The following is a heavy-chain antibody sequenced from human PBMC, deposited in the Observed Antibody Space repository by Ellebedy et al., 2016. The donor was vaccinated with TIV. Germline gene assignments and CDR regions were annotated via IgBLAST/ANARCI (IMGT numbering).Heavy chain of an antibody. CDR3: ARARIAAAGTNFDY. D-gene: IGHD6-13*01. Sequence: SQTLSLTCAVSGGSIRRGGYYWSWIRQHPGKGLEWIGYIYYSGSTYYNPSLKSRVTISVDTSKNQFSLKLSSVTAADTAVYYCARARIAAAGTNFDYWGQGTLVTVSS. V-gene: IGHV4-31*02. CDR1: GGSIRRGGYY. CDR2: IYYSGST. J-gene: IGHJ4*02.